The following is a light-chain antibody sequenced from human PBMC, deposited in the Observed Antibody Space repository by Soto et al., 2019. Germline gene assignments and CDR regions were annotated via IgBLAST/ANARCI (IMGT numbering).Light chain of an antibody. CDR1: QSVSSN. Sequence: EIVMTQSQATLSVSPGERATLSCRASQSVSSNLAWYQQKPGQAPRLLLYGASTRATGIPARFSGGWSGTEITLTISSLQSEDFAVYYCQQYNNWGTVGQGTKVEIK. V-gene: IGKV3-15*01. J-gene: IGKJ1*01. CDR3: QQYNNWGT. CDR2: GAS.